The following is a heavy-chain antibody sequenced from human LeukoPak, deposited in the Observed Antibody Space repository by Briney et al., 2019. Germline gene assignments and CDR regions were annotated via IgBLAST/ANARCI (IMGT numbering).Heavy chain of an antibody. J-gene: IGHJ4*02. CDR2: IYPRDGST. CDR3: ARDQEGFDY. Sequence: ASVKVSCTASGYAFTSNYIHWVRQAPGQGLEWMGMIYPRDGSTSYAQKFQGRVTATRDTSTSTVHLELSGLRSEDTAVYYCARDQEGFDYWGQGTLVTVSS. CDR1: GYAFTSNY. V-gene: IGHV1-46*01.